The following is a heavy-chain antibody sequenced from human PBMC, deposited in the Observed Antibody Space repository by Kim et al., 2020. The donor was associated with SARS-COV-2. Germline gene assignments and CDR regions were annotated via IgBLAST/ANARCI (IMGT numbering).Heavy chain of an antibody. J-gene: IGHJ4*02. D-gene: IGHD4-17*01. V-gene: IGHV3-11*01. Sequence: GGSLRLSCVASGFTFSDYYMSWIRQAPGKGLEWVSYISSSGSTIYYSDSVKGRFTISRDNAKNTLYLQMNSLRAEDTAVYYCARDAAAWTYGENADYWGQRALVTVSS. CDR3: ARDAAAWTYGENADY. CDR2: ISSSGSTI. CDR1: GFTFSDYY.